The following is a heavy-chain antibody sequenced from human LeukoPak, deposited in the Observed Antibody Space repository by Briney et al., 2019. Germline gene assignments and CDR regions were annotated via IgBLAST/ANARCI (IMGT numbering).Heavy chain of an antibody. CDR3: ARDSRDSSGWYEMGYYFDY. J-gene: IGHJ4*02. D-gene: IGHD6-19*01. Sequence: SETLSLTCTGSGVSISIYYWSWIRQPPGKGLECIGYIYYSGSTNYNPSLKSRVTIAVDTSKIQFPLKLSSVTAADTAVYYCARDSRDSSGWYEMGYYFDYCGQGTLVTVSS. CDR1: GVSISIYY. CDR2: IYYSGST. V-gene: IGHV4-59*01.